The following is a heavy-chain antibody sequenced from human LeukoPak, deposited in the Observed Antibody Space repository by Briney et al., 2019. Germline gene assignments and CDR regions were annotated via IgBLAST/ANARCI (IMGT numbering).Heavy chain of an antibody. D-gene: IGHD2-15*01. CDR2: IWYDGSNK. Sequence: GGSLRLSCAASGFTFSSYGMHWVRQAAGKGMEWVAVIWYDGSNKYYADSVKGRFTISRDNSKNTLYLQMNSLRAEDTAVYYCAKGLGYCSGGSCYYMDVWGKVTTVTVSS. J-gene: IGHJ6*03. CDR1: GFTFSSYG. CDR3: AKGLGYCSGGSCYYMDV. V-gene: IGHV3-33*06.